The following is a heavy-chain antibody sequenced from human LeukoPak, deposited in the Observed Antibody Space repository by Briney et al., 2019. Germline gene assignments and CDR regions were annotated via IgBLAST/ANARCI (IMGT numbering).Heavy chain of an antibody. CDR2: IRYDGSNK. CDR3: ARGVGDLNN. Sequence: GGSLRLSCAASGFTFSSYGMHWVRQAPGKGLEWVAFIRYDGSNKYYADSVKGRFTISRDNAKNSLYLQMSSLRAEDTAVYYCARGVGDLNNWGQGTLVTVSS. J-gene: IGHJ1*01. D-gene: IGHD3-10*01. CDR1: GFTFSSYG. V-gene: IGHV3-30*02.